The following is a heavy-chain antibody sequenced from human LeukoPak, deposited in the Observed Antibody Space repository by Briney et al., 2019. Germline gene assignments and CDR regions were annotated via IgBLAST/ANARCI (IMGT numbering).Heavy chain of an antibody. D-gene: IGHD1-1*01. Sequence: KDGESLKISCKGSGYSFTSFWIGWVRQMPGKGLEYLGIIYPSDSDTRYSPSFQGQVTISADKSISTAYLQWSSLKASDTAMYYCAKSGMRNAGPRPDDAFDIWGQGTMVTVSS. CDR1: GYSFTSFW. J-gene: IGHJ3*02. CDR3: AKSGMRNAGPRPDDAFDI. CDR2: IYPSDSDT. V-gene: IGHV5-51*01.